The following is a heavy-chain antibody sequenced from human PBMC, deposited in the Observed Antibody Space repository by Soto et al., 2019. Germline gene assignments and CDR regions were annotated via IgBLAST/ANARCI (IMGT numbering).Heavy chain of an antibody. V-gene: IGHV4-30-2*01. CDR1: GGSISSGGYS. Sequence: SETLSLTCAVSGGSISSGGYSWSWIRQPPGKGLEWIGYIYHSGSTYYNPSLKSRVTISVDRSKNQFSLKLSSVTAADTAVYYCARGYSYGGGPFDYWGQGTLVTVSS. J-gene: IGHJ4*02. D-gene: IGHD5-18*01. CDR3: ARGYSYGGGPFDY. CDR2: IYHSGST.